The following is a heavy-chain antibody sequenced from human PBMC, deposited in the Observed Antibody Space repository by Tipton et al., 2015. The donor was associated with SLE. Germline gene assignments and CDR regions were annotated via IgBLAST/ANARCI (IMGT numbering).Heavy chain of an antibody. Sequence: GLVKPSETLSLTCTVSGGSISSSSYYWGWIRQPPGKGLEWIGYIYYSGSTNYNPSLKSRVTISVDTSKNQFSLKLSSVTAADTAVYYCARGRYGSGPFGGYWGQGTLVTVSS. CDR1: GGSISSSSYY. CDR3: ARGRYGSGPFGGY. J-gene: IGHJ4*02. D-gene: IGHD3-10*01. CDR2: IYYSGST. V-gene: IGHV4-61*05.